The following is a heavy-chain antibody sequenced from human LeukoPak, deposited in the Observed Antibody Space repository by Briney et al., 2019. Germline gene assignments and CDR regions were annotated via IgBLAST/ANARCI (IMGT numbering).Heavy chain of an antibody. CDR1: GFTFSSYD. CDR3: AKGSTMIVDAAAFDI. V-gene: IGHV3-23*01. J-gene: IGHJ3*02. Sequence: GGSLRLSCAASGFTFSSYDMSWVRQAPGKGLEWVSAISGSGGSTYYADSVKGRFTISRDNSKNTLYLQMNSLRAEDTAVYYCAKGSTMIVDAAAFDIWGQGTMVTVSS. D-gene: IGHD3-22*01. CDR2: ISGSGGST.